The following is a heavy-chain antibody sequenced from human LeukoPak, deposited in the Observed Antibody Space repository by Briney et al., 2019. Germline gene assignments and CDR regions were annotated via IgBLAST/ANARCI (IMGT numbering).Heavy chain of an antibody. J-gene: IGHJ4*02. Sequence: PGGSLRLSCAASGFTFSSYAMRWLRQAPGKGLEWVSSISGSGGSTSYADSVKGRFTISRDNSKNTLYLQMNSLRAEDTAIYYCAKGGYCSGTSCRKGFDYWGQGTLVTVSS. V-gene: IGHV3-23*01. CDR3: AKGGYCSGTSCRKGFDY. CDR2: ISGSGGST. D-gene: IGHD2-2*03. CDR1: GFTFSSYA.